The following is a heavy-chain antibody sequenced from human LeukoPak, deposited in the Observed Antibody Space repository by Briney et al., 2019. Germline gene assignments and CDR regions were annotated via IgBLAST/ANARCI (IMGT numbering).Heavy chain of an antibody. J-gene: IGHJ4*02. Sequence: PGRSLRLSCAASGFTFSSYGMHWVRQARGKGLEWVAVISYDGSNKYYANSVKGRFTISRDNSKDTLYLQMNSLRAEDTAVYYCASPTPYYGSGSFDYWGQGTLVTVSS. CDR3: ASPTPYYGSGSFDY. D-gene: IGHD3-10*01. V-gene: IGHV3-30*03. CDR2: ISYDGSNK. CDR1: GFTFSSYG.